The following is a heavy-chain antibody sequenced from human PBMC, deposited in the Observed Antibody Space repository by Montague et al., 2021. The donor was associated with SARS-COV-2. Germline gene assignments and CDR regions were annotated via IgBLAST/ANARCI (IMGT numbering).Heavy chain of an antibody. CDR3: ARGPKMYGELADY. Sequence: SETLSLTCTVSGGSVRSSNDCWGWIRQPPGKGLEWIANFYYSGNTYYNPSLKSRVTMSVDTSNNQFSLKLSSVTAADTAVYYCARGPKMYGELADYWGQGTLVTVSS. CDR1: GGSVRSSNDC. V-gene: IGHV4-39*01. CDR2: FYYSGNT. D-gene: IGHD4-17*01. J-gene: IGHJ4*02.